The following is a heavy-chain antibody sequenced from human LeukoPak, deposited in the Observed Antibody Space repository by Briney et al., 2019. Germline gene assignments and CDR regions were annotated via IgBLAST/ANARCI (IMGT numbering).Heavy chain of an antibody. V-gene: IGHV3-66*01. CDR1: GFTVSSNY. CDR3: ARMGYYGPVDDYNSGMDV. J-gene: IGHJ6*02. D-gene: IGHD3-10*01. CDR2: IYSYGNT. Sequence: GGSLRLSCAVSGFTVSSNYMTWVRQAPGKGLEWVSVIYSYGNTYYADSVKGRFTISRDNSKNMLGLQMNSLRAEDTAVYYCARMGYYGPVDDYNSGMDVWGQGTTVTVSS.